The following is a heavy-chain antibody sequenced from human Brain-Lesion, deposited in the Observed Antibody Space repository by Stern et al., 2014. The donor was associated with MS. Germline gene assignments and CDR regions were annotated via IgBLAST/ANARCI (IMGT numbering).Heavy chain of an antibody. CDR1: GYTFTGYY. CDR3: ATYYYDSTGYNDF. CDR2: INPKSGGT. J-gene: IGHJ4*02. Sequence: QVQLVQSGAEVKKPGASVKVSCKASGYTFTGYYMHWVRQAPGQGLEWMGWINPKSGGTNYAQKFQGWVTMTRDASINTAYMELSRLRSDDTAVDYCATYYYDSTGYNDFWGQGTLVTVSS. D-gene: IGHD3-22*01. V-gene: IGHV1-2*04.